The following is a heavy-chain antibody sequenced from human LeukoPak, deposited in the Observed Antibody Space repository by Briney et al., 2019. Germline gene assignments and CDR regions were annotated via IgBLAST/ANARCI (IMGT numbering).Heavy chain of an antibody. CDR3: AKATGYGIVATIFDY. J-gene: IGHJ4*02. CDR1: GFTFSSYA. Sequence: GRSLTLSCAASGFTFSSYAMSWVRQAPGKGLEWVSAISGSGGSTYYADSVKGRFTISRDNSKNTLYLQMNSLRAEDTAVYYCAKATGYGIVATIFDYWGQGTLVTVSS. V-gene: IGHV3-23*01. CDR2: ISGSGGST. D-gene: IGHD5-12*01.